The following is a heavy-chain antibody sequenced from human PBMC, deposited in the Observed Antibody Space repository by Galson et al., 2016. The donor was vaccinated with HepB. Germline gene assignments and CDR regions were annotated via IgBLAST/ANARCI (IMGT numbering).Heavy chain of an antibody. Sequence: SLRLSCAASGFTFSSYALNWVRQAPGKGLEWVSYIGSRSSPIHYADSVKGRFTISRDNAKNSLYLQMNSLRDEETAVYYCARVDEGYYYLIDYWGQGTLVTVPS. CDR1: GFTFSSYA. J-gene: IGHJ4*02. D-gene: IGHD3-22*01. CDR3: ARVDEGYYYLIDY. CDR2: IGSRSSPI. V-gene: IGHV3-48*02.